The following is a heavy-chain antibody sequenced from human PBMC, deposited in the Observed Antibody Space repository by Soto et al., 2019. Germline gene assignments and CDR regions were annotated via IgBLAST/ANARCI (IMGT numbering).Heavy chain of an antibody. CDR2: IDPSDSYT. Sequence: RGESLKISCKGSGYSFTSYWISWVRQMPGKGLEWMGRIDPSDSYTNYSPSFQGHVTISADKSISTAYLQWSSLKASDTAMYYCARHNYYYDSSGQYRYYYGMDVWGQGTTVTVSS. J-gene: IGHJ6*02. CDR1: GYSFTSYW. D-gene: IGHD3-22*01. CDR3: ARHNYYYDSSGQYRYYYGMDV. V-gene: IGHV5-10-1*01.